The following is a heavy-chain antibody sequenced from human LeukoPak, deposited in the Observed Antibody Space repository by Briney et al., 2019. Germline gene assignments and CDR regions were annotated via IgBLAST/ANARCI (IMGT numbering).Heavy chain of an antibody. CDR3: VRALGYCSSGSCYYYDY. J-gene: IGHJ4*02. Sequence: PGDSETSYSPSFQGQVTISADKSISTAYLQWSSLKASDTAMYYCVRALGYCSSGSCYYYDYWGQGTLVTVSS. D-gene: IGHD2-15*01. V-gene: IGHV5-51*01. CDR2: PGDSET.